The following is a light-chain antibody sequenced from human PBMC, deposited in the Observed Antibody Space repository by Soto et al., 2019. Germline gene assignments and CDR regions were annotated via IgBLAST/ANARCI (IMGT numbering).Light chain of an antibody. CDR2: DAS. Sequence: EIVLTQSPATLSLSPGERATLSCRASQSVSSYLAWYQQKPGQAPRLLIYDASNRATCIPARFSGSGSGTDFSLTISSLEREDFAVYYCQLRSNWLFTFGPGTKVDIK. CDR1: QSVSSY. J-gene: IGKJ3*01. CDR3: QLRSNWLFT. V-gene: IGKV3-11*01.